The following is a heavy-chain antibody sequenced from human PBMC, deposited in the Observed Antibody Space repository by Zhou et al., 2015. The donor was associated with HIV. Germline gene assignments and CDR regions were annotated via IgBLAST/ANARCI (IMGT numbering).Heavy chain of an antibody. J-gene: IGHJ6*01. CDR2: IIPIFGTA. Sequence: QVQLVQSGAEVKKPGSSVKVSCKASGGTFSSYAISWVRQAPGQGLEWMGGIIPIFGTANYAQKFQGRVTITADESTSTAYMELSSLRSEDTAVYYCARCRSGGSCYSGEGYYYGMGRLGAKGTTGHRLL. D-gene: IGHD2-15*01. CDR1: GGTFSSYA. CDR3: ARCRSGGSCYSGEGYYYGMGR. V-gene: IGHV1-69*12.